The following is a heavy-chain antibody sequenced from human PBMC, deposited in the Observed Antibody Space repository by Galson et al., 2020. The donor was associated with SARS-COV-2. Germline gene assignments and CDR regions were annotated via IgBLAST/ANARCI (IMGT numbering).Heavy chain of an antibody. CDR1: GGSISSSSYY. D-gene: IGHD1-26*01. V-gene: IGHV4-39*07. J-gene: IGHJ4*02. Sequence: SETLSLTCTVSGGSISSSSYYWGWIRQHPGKGLEWIGSISYSGSTNYSPSLKSRVTISVDTSKNQLSLNLNSVTAADTALYYCARDSGPSRRYFDSWGQGTLVTVSS. CDR3: ARDSGPSRRYFDS. CDR2: ISYSGST.